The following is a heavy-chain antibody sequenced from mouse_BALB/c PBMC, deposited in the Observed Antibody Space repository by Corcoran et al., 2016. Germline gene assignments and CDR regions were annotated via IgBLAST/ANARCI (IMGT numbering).Heavy chain of an antibody. CDR1: GFSLRTSGMS. V-gene: IGHV8-8*01. Sequence: QVTLKESGPGILHPAQTLSLTCSFSGFSLRTSGMSVGWIRQPSGKGLEWLAHIWWNDDKRYDPALKSRLKISKDTSNNQVFLKIASVVTADTATYYCARIYWDGFAYWGQGTLVTVSA. D-gene: IGHD4-1*01. CDR3: ARIYWDGFAY. CDR2: IWWNDDK. J-gene: IGHJ3*01.